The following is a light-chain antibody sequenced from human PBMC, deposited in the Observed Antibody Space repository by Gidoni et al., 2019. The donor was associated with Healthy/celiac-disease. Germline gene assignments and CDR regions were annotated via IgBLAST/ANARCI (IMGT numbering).Light chain of an antibody. J-gene: IGKJ2*01. V-gene: IGKV3-11*01. CDR3: QQRSNWPPET. CDR1: QMVSSY. CDR2: DAS. Sequence: EIGLTQSPATLSLSPGEGATIPCRASQMVSSYLSWYQQQPGQAPRLLIYDASNRATGIPARFSGSGSGTDFTLTISSLEPADFSVYYCQQRSNWPPETFGQGTKLEIK.